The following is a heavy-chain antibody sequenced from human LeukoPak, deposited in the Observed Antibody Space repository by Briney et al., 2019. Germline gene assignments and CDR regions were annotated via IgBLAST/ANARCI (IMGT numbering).Heavy chain of an antibody. CDR3: ARDSLYDRSTTPLDY. J-gene: IGHJ4*02. D-gene: IGHD3-22*01. CDR2: IYYSGST. V-gene: IGHV4-39*07. CDR1: GGSISSSSYY. Sequence: PSETLSLTCTVSGGSISSSSYYWGWIRQPPGKGLEWCGSIYYSGSTYYNPSLKSRVTISVDTSKNQFSLKLSSVTAADTAVYYCARDSLYDRSTTPLDYWGQGTLVTVSS.